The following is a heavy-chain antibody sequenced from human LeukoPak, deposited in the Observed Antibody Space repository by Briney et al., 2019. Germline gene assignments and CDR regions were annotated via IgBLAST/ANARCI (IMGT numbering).Heavy chain of an antibody. CDR1: GGSLTSYY. D-gene: IGHD3-10*01. CDR2: IYYSGST. V-gene: IGHV4-30-4*08. CDR3: ARVVYGSGSYYNPGYYGMDV. J-gene: IGHJ6*02. Sequence: SETLSLTCTVSGGSLTSYYWSWIRQPPGKGLEWIGYIYYSGSTYYNPSLKSRVTISVDTSKNQFSLKLSSVTAADTAVYYCARVVYGSGSYYNPGYYGMDVWGQGTTVTVSS.